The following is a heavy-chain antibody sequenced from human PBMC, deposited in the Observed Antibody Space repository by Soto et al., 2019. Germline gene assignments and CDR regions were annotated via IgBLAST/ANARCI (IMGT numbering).Heavy chain of an antibody. V-gene: IGHV3-74*01. Sequence: VGSLRLSCAASGFTFSRYWMHWVRRAPGKGLVWVSRINIYGSSTDYADSVKGRFTISRDNAKNTLYLQMNSLRVEDTAVYYCARGWIGDLNDAFDIWGQGTMVTVSS. CDR2: INIYGSST. CDR1: GFTFSRYW. CDR3: ARGWIGDLNDAFDI. D-gene: IGHD2-2*03. J-gene: IGHJ3*02.